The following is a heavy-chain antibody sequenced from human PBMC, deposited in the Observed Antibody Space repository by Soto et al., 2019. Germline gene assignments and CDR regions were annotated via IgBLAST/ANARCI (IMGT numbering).Heavy chain of an antibody. Sequence: GPTLANPTQTLTLTCTFSGFSLSTSGVGVGWIRQPPGKALEWLALIYWNDDKRYSPSLKSRLTITKDTSKNQVVLTMTNMDPVDTATYYCAHRDSSSWALNWFDPWGQGTLVTVSS. J-gene: IGHJ5*02. D-gene: IGHD6-6*01. CDR3: AHRDSSSWALNWFDP. CDR1: GFSLSTSGVG. V-gene: IGHV2-5*01. CDR2: IYWNDDK.